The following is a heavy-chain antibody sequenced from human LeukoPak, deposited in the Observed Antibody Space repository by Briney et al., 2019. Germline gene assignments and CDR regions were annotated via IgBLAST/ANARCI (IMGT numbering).Heavy chain of an antibody. CDR3: ARATLRYWLEY. V-gene: IGHV4-59*01. Sequence: SETLSLTCTVSGDSMNNYYWSWIRQPPGKGLEWIGYVFSSGSTNYNPSLKSRVTISVDTSKNQFSLNLSSVTAADTALYYCARATLRYWLEYWGQGTLVTVSS. D-gene: IGHD3-9*01. CDR1: GDSMNNYY. J-gene: IGHJ4*02. CDR2: VFSSGST.